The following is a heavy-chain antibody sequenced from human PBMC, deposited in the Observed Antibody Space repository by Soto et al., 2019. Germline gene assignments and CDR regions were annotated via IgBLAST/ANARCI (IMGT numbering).Heavy chain of an antibody. Sequence: ASVKVSCKASGYSFTSLDINWVRQTAGQGREWMGWMEPSTGRTGYPQKFQGRVTMTRDPSINTAYMELTTLTSDDTAFYYCARGVSAGVDYWGQGTLVTVSS. D-gene: IGHD1-26*01. CDR2: MEPSTGRT. J-gene: IGHJ4*02. CDR3: ARGVSAGVDY. V-gene: IGHV1-8*01. CDR1: GYSFTSLD.